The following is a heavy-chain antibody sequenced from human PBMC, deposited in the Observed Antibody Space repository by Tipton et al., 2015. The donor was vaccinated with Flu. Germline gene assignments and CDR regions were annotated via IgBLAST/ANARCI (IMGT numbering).Heavy chain of an antibody. D-gene: IGHD3-10*01. CDR1: GGSFNGFY. CDR2: INHSGGT. V-gene: IGHV4-34*01. CDR3: AKSALGYYFSGTRGTWFDP. J-gene: IGHJ5*02. Sequence: TLSLTCTVLGGSFNGFYGSWIRQPPGRGLEWVGEINHSGGTNYNPSLKSRVTISVDTSKNQFSLKLTSVTAADTAVYYCAKSALGYYFSGTRGTWFDPWGHGALVTVSS.